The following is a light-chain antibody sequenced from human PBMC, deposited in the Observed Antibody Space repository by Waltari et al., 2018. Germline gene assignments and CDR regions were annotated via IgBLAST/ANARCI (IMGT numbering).Light chain of an antibody. CDR3: GTWDSSLSGAV. Sequence: QSVLTQPPSVSAAPGQRVTIPCSGGSSNIGNTYVSWYRQFPGTAPKLPIYENTARPSGIPGRFSGSKSGTSATLDITGLQAGDEADYYCGTWDSSLSGAVFGGGTHLTVL. CDR2: ENT. V-gene: IGLV1-51*02. J-gene: IGLJ7*01. CDR1: SSNIGNTY.